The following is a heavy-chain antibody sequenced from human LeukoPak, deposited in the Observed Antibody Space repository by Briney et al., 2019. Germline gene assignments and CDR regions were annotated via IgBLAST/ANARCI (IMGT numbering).Heavy chain of an antibody. J-gene: IGHJ4*02. V-gene: IGHV4-39*07. CDR1: GGSISSSSYY. CDR3: ATVIAAAFDY. CDR2: IYYSGST. Sequence: PSETLSLTCTVSGGSISSSSYYWGWIRQPPGKGLEWIGSIYYSGSTYYNPSLKSRVTISVDTSKNQFSLKLSSVTAADTAVYYCATVIAAAFDYWGQGTLVTVSS. D-gene: IGHD6-13*01.